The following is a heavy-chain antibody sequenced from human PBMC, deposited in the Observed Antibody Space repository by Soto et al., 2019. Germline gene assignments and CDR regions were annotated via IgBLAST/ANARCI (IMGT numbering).Heavy chain of an antibody. Sequence: SETLSLTCTVSGGSISSSSYYWGWIRQPPGKGLEWIGSIYYSGSTYYNPSLKSRVTISVDTSKNQFSLKLSSVTAADTAVYYCAGLSDGDYDYFDYWGQGTLVTVSS. D-gene: IGHD4-17*01. CDR3: AGLSDGDYDYFDY. CDR2: IYYSGST. V-gene: IGHV4-39*01. CDR1: GGSISSSSYY. J-gene: IGHJ4*02.